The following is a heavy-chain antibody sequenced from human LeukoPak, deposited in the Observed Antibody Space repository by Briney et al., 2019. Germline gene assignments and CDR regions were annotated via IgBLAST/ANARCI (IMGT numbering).Heavy chain of an antibody. Sequence: GGSLRLSCTTSGFTFGDNALSWVRQAPGKGLEGIASIRSKADGERAEYAASVEGRFTISRDDSRSIAYLQMNDLRTEDTAVYYCSRWQGGTQYFQYWGQGTLVTVSS. CDR1: GFTFGDNA. CDR3: SRWQGGTQYFQY. CDR2: IRSKADGERA. J-gene: IGHJ4*02. V-gene: IGHV3-49*04.